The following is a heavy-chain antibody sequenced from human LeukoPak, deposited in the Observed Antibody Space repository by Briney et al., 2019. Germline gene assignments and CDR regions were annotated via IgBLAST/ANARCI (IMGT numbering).Heavy chain of an antibody. CDR2: ISWNSGSI. Sequence: GGSLRLSCAASGFTFDDYAMHWVRQAPGKGLEWVSGISWNSGSIGYADSVKGRFTISRDNAKNSLYLQMDSLRAEDMALYYCAKDIGAVAGTWYFDLWGRGTLVTVSS. CDR3: AKDIGAVAGTWYFDL. V-gene: IGHV3-9*03. D-gene: IGHD6-19*01. CDR1: GFTFDDYA. J-gene: IGHJ2*01.